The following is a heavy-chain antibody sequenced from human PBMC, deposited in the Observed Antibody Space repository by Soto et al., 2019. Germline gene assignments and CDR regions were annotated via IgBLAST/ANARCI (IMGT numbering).Heavy chain of an antibody. CDR3: ARGGSSSWYGFYFFDN. V-gene: IGHV4-30-2*01. Sequence: LSLTCTVSGGSISSSGYYWAWIRQPPGKALEWIGHTYHSGNPYYNPSLKSRVIISVDTSKNQFSLKVTSVTAADTAVYYCARGGSSSWYGFYFFDNWGPGTLVTVSS. CDR1: GGSISSSGYY. D-gene: IGHD6-13*01. CDR2: TYHSGNP. J-gene: IGHJ4*02.